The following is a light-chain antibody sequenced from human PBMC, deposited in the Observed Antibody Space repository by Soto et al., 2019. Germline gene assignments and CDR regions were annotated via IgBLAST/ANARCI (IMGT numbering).Light chain of an antibody. CDR2: EVS. CDR3: CSYAGNNTLV. V-gene: IGLV2-23*02. J-gene: IGLJ3*02. CDR1: RSNVGSYNF. Sequence: QSVLTQPASVSGSPGQSITISCTGTRSNVGSYNFVSWYRQYPGKAPELIIYEVSQRPSTFFNRFSGSKSGNTASLTVSGLQSDDEADYYCCSYAGNNTLVFGGGTKVTV.